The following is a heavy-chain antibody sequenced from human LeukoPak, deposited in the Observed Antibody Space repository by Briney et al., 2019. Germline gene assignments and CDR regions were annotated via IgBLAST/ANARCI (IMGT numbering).Heavy chain of an antibody. CDR3: ARVRDRSGYFYDFDY. CDR1: GGSINSYY. Sequence: SETLSLTCTVSGGSINSYYWSWIRQPPGKGLEWIGYMHYSGSINYNPSLKSRVTISVDTSKNRFSLKLSSVTAADTAVYYCARVRDRSGYFYDFDYWGQGTLVTVSS. D-gene: IGHD3-22*01. CDR2: MHYSGSI. J-gene: IGHJ4*02. V-gene: IGHV4-59*01.